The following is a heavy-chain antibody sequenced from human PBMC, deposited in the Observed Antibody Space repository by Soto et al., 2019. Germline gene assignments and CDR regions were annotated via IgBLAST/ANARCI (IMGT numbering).Heavy chain of an antibody. CDR3: TRGRDSLHLDI. V-gene: IGHV1-69*06. D-gene: IGHD3-22*01. CDR2: IIPIFGTA. J-gene: IGHJ3*02. CDR1: GGTFSSYA. Sequence: AASVKVSCKASGGTFSSYAISWVRQAPGQGLEWMGGIIPIFGTANYAQKFQGRVTITADKSTSTAYMELSSLRSEDTAVYYCTRGRDSLHLDIWGQGTMVTVSS.